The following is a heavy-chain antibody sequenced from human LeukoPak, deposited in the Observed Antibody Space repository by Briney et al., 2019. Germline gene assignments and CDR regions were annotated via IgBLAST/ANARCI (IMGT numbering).Heavy chain of an antibody. D-gene: IGHD6-13*01. V-gene: IGHV4-30-4*01. CDR3: ANTSSSWYDY. Sequence: SETLSLTCTVSGGSISSGDYYWGWLRQRPGKGLEWIGYIYYSGSTYYNPSLRSRITISVDTSKNQFSLKLSSVTAAYTAVYYCANTSSSWYDYWGQGTLVTVSS. J-gene: IGHJ4*02. CDR2: IYYSGST. CDR1: GGSISSGDYY.